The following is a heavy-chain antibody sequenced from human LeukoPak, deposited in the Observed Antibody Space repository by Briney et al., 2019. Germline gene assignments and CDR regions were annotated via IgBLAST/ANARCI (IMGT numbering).Heavy chain of an antibody. CDR1: GFTFSRNY. V-gene: IGHV3-66*01. Sequence: GGSLRLSCAASGFTFSRNYMSLVRQAPGEGLEGVSVIYSGGSTYYADSVKGRFTISRDNSKNTLYLEMNRLRAHDTAVYYCARDPRIAAARSPCDPWGQGTLVTVSS. CDR3: ARDPRIAAARSPCDP. D-gene: IGHD6-13*01. CDR2: IYSGGST. J-gene: IGHJ5*02.